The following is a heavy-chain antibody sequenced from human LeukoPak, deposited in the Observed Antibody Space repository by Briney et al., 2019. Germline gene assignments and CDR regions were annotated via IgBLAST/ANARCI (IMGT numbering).Heavy chain of an antibody. D-gene: IGHD6-19*01. CDR3: ARALPGYSSGWYDY. CDR2: IKQDGSEK. CDR1: GFTFSSYW. J-gene: IGHJ4*02. V-gene: IGHV3-7*01. Sequence: GGSLRLSCAASGFTFSSYWMSWVRQAPGKGQEWVANIKQDGSEKYYVDSVKGRFTISRDNAKNSLYLQMNSLRAEDTAVYYCARALPGYSSGWYDYWGQGTLVTVSS.